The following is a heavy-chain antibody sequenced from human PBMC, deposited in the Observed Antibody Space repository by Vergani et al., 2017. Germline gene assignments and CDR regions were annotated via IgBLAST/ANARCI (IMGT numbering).Heavy chain of an antibody. CDR2: ISYDGSNK. D-gene: IGHD2-21*01. Sequence: QVQLVESGGGVVQPGRSLRLSCAASGFTFSSYGMHWVRQAPGKGLEWVAVISYDGSNKYYADSVKGRFTISSDNSKNTLYLQMNSLRAEDTAVYYCAKDISYCGGDCYSGAFDIWGQGTMVTVSS. J-gene: IGHJ3*02. CDR1: GFTFSSYG. CDR3: AKDISYCGGDCYSGAFDI. V-gene: IGHV3-30*18.